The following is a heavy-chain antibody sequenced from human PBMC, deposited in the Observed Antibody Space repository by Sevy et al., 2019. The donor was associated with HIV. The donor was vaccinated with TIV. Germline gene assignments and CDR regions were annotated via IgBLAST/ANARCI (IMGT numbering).Heavy chain of an antibody. V-gene: IGHV4-38-2*02. J-gene: IGHJ4*02. CDR2: IFHSGST. CDR1: GYSITTDHY. D-gene: IGHD1-26*01. CDR3: ARDLYSGTFRGDS. Sequence: SETLSLTCAVSGYSITTDHYWGWIRQPPGKGLEWIGSIFHSGSTYYNPSLKSRVTISVDTSKNQFSLKLSSVTAADTAVYYCARDLYSGTFRGDSWGQGTLVNVSS.